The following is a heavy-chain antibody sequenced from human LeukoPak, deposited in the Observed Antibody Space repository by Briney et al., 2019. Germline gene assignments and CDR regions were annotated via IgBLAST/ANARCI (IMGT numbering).Heavy chain of an antibody. V-gene: IGHV3-66*01. J-gene: IGHJ4*02. CDR1: GFTVSSDY. CDR2: LYSGGST. CDR3: AGDHYYDSNGYYYYFDY. Sequence: GGSLRLSCAASGFTVSSDYMSWVRQAPGKGPEWVSVLYSGGSTNYADSVKGRFTISRDNSKNTLYLQMNSLRAEDTAVYFCAGDHYYDSNGYYYYFDYWGQGTLVTVSS. D-gene: IGHD3-22*01.